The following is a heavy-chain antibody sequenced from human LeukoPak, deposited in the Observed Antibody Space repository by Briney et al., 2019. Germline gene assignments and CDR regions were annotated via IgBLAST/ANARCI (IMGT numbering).Heavy chain of an antibody. CDR2: ISGNGRST. CDR3: AKTGYPTTYFDY. D-gene: IGHD6-25*01. CDR1: GFTFSSHS. Sequence: GGSLRLSCTGSGFTFSSHSMTWVRQAPGKGPEWASSISGNGRSTYYSDSVKGRFTISRDNSKNTLYLQMNSLRAEDTAVYYCAKTGYPTTYFDYWGQGTLVTVSS. V-gene: IGHV3-23*01. J-gene: IGHJ4*02.